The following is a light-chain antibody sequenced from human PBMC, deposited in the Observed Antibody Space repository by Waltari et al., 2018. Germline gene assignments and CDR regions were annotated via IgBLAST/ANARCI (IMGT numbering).Light chain of an antibody. V-gene: IGLV1-51*02. Sequence: QSVLTQPPSVSAAPGQRVTISCSGGSSNIGTNYVSWYRQFPGTAPKLLIYENTGRPSGIPGRFSGSKSGTSATLDSTGLQAGDEADYYCGTWDSSLSGAVFGGGTHLTVL. CDR3: GTWDSSLSGAV. CDR2: ENT. CDR1: SSNIGTNY. J-gene: IGLJ7*01.